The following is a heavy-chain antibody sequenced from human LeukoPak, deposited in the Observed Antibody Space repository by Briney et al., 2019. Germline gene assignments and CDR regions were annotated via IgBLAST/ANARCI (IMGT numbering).Heavy chain of an antibody. J-gene: IGHJ4*02. Sequence: ASVRVSCTASGYTFTGYYMHWVRQAPGQGLEWMGLIYTNSSGTNYAQKFQGRVTITRDTSISTAYMELRSLRSDDTAVYYCARLTRDLWFGELLYLGYWGQGTLVTVSS. V-gene: IGHV1-2*02. CDR2: IYTNSSGT. D-gene: IGHD3-10*01. CDR3: ARLTRDLWFGELLYLGY. CDR1: GYTFTGYY.